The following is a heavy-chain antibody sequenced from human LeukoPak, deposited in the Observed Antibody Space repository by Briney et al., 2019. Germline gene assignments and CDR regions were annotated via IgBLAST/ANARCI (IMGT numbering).Heavy chain of an antibody. V-gene: IGHV3-23*01. Sequence: PGGSLRLSCAASGFPFRNHAMSWVRHPPGKGLEWVSAISNGKTYYADSVRGRFTISRDDSKNMVYLQMNSLRVEDTARYYCVREAGYCASVCLKTNWFDPWGQGTLVTVSS. CDR2: ISNGKT. D-gene: IGHD2-15*01. CDR1: GFPFRNHA. CDR3: VREAGYCASVCLKTNWFDP. J-gene: IGHJ5*02.